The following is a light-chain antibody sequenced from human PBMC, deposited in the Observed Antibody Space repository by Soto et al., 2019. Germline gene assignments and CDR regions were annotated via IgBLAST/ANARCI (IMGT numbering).Light chain of an antibody. CDR1: QSVSSSY. CDR2: GAS. Sequence: EIVLTQSTGTLSLSPVEIATLSFMASQSVSSSYLAWYQQKHGQAPRLLIYGASSRATGIPDRFSGSGSGTDSTLTISRLEPEDFAMYYCQQYGSSPKTFGQGTKV. V-gene: IGKV3-20*01. CDR3: QQYGSSPKT. J-gene: IGKJ1*01.